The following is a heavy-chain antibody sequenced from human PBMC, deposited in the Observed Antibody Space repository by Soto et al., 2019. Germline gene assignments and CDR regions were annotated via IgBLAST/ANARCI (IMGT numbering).Heavy chain of an antibody. V-gene: IGHV3-74*01. Sequence: EVQLVESGGGLVQPGGSVRLSCAASKFTITSYWMHWVRQAPGKGLVWVSRINSDGSSISYADAVKGRFTISRDNANNTLYLQMNSLRVEATAVYYCAREVSHGYVLRGMDVWGQGTTVTVFS. CDR2: INSDGSSI. D-gene: IGHD5-18*01. J-gene: IGHJ6*02. CDR1: KFTITSYW. CDR3: AREVSHGYVLRGMDV.